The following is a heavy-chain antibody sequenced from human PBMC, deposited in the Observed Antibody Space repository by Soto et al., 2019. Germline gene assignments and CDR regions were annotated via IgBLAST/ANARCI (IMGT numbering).Heavy chain of an antibody. CDR2: IYYSGST. Sequence: PSEPLPLTCTASGGSISSYHCPWLRQPPGKGLEWIGYIYYSGSTKYNPSLKSRVTMSVDTSNNQFSLKVSSVTAADTAVYYCARHSNRNYGLYYFDFWGLGALVTVSS. D-gene: IGHD4-4*01. CDR1: GGSISSYH. J-gene: IGHJ4*02. V-gene: IGHV4-59*08. CDR3: ARHSNRNYGLYYFDF.